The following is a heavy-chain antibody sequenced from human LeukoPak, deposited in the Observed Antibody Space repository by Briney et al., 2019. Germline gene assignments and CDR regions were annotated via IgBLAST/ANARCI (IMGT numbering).Heavy chain of an antibody. J-gene: IGHJ4*02. CDR1: GFTFSSYA. CDR3: ARDGEGYSSSAGDY. Sequence: GRSLRLSCAASGFTFSSYAMHWVRQAPGKGLEWVAVISYDGGNKYYADSVKGRFTISRDNSKNTLYLQMNSLRAEDTAVYYCARDGEGYSSSAGDYWGQGTLVTVSS. CDR2: ISYDGGNK. D-gene: IGHD6-6*01. V-gene: IGHV3-30-3*01.